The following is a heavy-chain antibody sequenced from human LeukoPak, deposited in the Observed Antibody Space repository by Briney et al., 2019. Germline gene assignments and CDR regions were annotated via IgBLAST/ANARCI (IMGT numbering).Heavy chain of an antibody. V-gene: IGHV4-61*02. J-gene: IGHJ4*02. CDR1: GGSISSGSYY. CDR2: IYTSGST. D-gene: IGHD1-1*01. Sequence: SQTLSLTCTVSGGSISSGSYYWSWIRQPAGKGLEWIGRIYTSGSTNYNLSLKSRVTISVDTSKNQFSLKLSSVTAADTAVYYCATEVAGYWGQGTLVTVSS. CDR3: ATEVAGY.